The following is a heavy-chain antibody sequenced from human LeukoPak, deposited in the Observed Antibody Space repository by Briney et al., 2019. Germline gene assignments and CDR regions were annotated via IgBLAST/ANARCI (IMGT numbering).Heavy chain of an antibody. V-gene: IGHV4-59*01. CDR2: IYYSGST. Sequence: PSETLSLTCTVSGGSISSYCWSWIRQPPGKGLEWIGYIYYSGSTNYNPSLKSRVTISVDTSKNQFSLKLSSVTAADTAVYYCARSRTVTTLNWFDPWGQGTLVTVSS. CDR3: ARSRTVTTLNWFDP. D-gene: IGHD1-14*01. J-gene: IGHJ5*02. CDR1: GGSISSYC.